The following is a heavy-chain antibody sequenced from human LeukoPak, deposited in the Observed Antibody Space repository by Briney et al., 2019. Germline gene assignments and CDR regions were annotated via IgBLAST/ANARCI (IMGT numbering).Heavy chain of an antibody. CDR1: GGSFSGYY. CDR3: ARRLSSSWYRYFDY. Sequence: SETLSLTCAVYGGSFSGYYWSWIRQPPGKGLEWIGEINHSGSTNYNPSLKRRVTISVDTSKNQFSLKLSSVTAAETAVYYCARRLSSSWYRYFDYWGQGTLVTVSS. D-gene: IGHD6-13*01. J-gene: IGHJ4*02. V-gene: IGHV4-34*01. CDR2: INHSGST.